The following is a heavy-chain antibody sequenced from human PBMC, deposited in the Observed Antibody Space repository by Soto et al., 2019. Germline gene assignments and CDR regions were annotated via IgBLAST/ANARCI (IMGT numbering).Heavy chain of an antibody. V-gene: IGHV1-3*05. J-gene: IGHJ4*02. CDR2: INAGNGNT. Sequence: QVQLVQSGAEEKKPGASVKVSCKASGYTFIRYAMYWVRQAPGQRLEWMGWINAGNGNTKYSQKFQGRVTITRDTSASTAYMELSSLRSEDTAVYYCARDFNYGSGDYWGQGTLVTVSS. CDR3: ARDFNYGSGDY. D-gene: IGHD3-10*01. CDR1: GYTFIRYA.